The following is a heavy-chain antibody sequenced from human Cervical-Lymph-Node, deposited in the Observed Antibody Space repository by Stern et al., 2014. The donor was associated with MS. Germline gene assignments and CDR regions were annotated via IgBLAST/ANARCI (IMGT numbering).Heavy chain of an antibody. J-gene: IGHJ6*02. Sequence: VQLVEYGGGVVQPGRSLTLSCGASGFSLSNSAMHWVRQAPGKGLEGVAVMSFVGGNKKYGDSVNGRFSISRDMANNTLFLQMNSLRLEDTAVYYCMGVGDAMHVWGQGTTVIVSS. CDR3: MGVGDAMHV. CDR2: MSFVGGNK. CDR1: GFSLSNSA. V-gene: IGHV3-30*03.